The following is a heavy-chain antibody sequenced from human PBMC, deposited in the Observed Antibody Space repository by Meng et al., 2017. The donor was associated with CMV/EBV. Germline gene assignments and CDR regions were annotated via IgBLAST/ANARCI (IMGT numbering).Heavy chain of an antibody. D-gene: IGHD3-22*01. CDR3: ANSDRSSHNPDFDY. V-gene: IGHV3-48*03. CDR2: ISSSGSTI. CDR1: GFTFSSYE. Sequence: GGSLRLSCAASGFTFSSYEMNWVRQAPGKGLEWVSYISSSGSTIYYADSVKGRFTISRDNSKNTLYLQMNSLRAEDTAVYYCANSDRSSHNPDFDYWGQGTLVTVSS. J-gene: IGHJ4*02.